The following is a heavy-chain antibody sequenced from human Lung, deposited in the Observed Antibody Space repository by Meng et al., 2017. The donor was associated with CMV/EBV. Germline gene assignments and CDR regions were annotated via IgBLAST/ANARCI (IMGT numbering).Heavy chain of an antibody. V-gene: IGHV1-69*05. CDR3: ARVRSRDYGDFYAHFDY. J-gene: IGHJ4*02. Sequence: GTFSSYAISWVRQAPGQGLEWMGGIIPIFGTANYAQKFQGRDTITTDESTSTAYMELSSLRSEDTAVYYCARVRSRDYGDFYAHFDYWGQGTLVTVSS. CDR1: GTFSSYA. CDR2: IIPIFGTA. D-gene: IGHD4-17*01.